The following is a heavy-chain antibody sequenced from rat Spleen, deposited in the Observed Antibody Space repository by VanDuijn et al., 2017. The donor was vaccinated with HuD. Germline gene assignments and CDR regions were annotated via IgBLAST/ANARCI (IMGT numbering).Heavy chain of an antibody. D-gene: IGHD1-12*02. V-gene: IGHV5-7*01. Sequence: EVQLVESGGGLVQPGKSLKLSCTASGFTFSDYNMAWVRQAPQKGLEWVATINYDGSGPYYLDSVKGRFTISRDNAKSTLYLQMDSLGSEDTATYYCARLDYDGTYYPLYYFDYWGQGVLVTVSS. CDR1: GFTFSDYN. CDR2: INYDGSGP. CDR3: ARLDYDGTYYPLYYFDY. J-gene: IGHJ2*01.